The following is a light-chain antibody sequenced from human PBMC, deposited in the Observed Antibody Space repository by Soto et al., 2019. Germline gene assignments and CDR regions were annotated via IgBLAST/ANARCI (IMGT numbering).Light chain of an antibody. CDR3: AAWDDSLSGKV. V-gene: IGLV1-47*01. CDR2: NND. J-gene: IGLJ2*01. Sequence: QSVLTQPPSASGTPGQRVTICCSGSSSNIGSKYVYWYQQLPGTVPKLIIFNNDQRPSGVPDRFSGSKSGTSASLAISGLRSEDEADYYCAAWDDSLSGKVFGGGPKVTVL. CDR1: SSNIGSKY.